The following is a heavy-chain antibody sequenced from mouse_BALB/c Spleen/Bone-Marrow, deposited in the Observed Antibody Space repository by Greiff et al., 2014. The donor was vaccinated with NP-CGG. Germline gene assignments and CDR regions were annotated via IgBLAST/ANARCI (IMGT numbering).Heavy chain of an antibody. V-gene: IGHV1-54*01. J-gene: IGHJ4*01. Sequence: QVHVKQSGAELVRPGTSVKVSCKASGYAFTNYLIEWVKQRLGQGLEWIGVINPGSGGTNYNEKFKGKATLTADKSSSTAYMQLSSLTSDDSAVYFCARWDYAMDYWGQGTSVTVSS. CDR3: ARWDYAMDY. CDR2: INPGSGGT. CDR1: GYAFTNYL.